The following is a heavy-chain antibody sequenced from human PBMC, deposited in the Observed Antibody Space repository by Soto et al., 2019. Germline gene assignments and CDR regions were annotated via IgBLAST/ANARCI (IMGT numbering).Heavy chain of an antibody. CDR2: TYYRSKWNT. CDR1: GDNVPTNSAG. D-gene: IGHD1-1*01. CDR3: ARNSWNAPPAFDF. V-gene: IGHV6-1*01. J-gene: IGHJ4*02. Sequence: SQTLSLTCVISGDNVPTNSAGWNWIRQSPSRGLEWLGRTYYRSKWNTDSATSVRGRITVNPDTSKNQFSLQLNSVTPEDTGVYYCARNSWNAPPAFDFWGQGIQVTVSS.